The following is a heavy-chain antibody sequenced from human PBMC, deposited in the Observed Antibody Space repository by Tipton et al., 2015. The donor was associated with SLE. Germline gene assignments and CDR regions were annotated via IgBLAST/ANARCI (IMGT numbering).Heavy chain of an antibody. CDR2: IWYDGSNK. J-gene: IGHJ6*04. CDR1: GFTFSSYG. Sequence: SLRLSCAASGFTFSSYGMHWVRQAPGKGLEWVAVIWYDGSNKYYADSVKGRFTISRDNSKNTLYLQMNSLRAEDTAVYYCARDSPPRALAVWGKGTTVTVSS. V-gene: IGHV3-33*01. CDR3: ARDSPPRALAV. D-gene: IGHD3-10*01.